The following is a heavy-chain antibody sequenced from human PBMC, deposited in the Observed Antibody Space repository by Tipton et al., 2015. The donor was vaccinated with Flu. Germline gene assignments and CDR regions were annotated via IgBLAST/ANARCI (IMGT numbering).Heavy chain of an antibody. CDR3: ARDGAGYNGAFDM. CDR1: GYTFTAHY. D-gene: IGHD5-24*01. CDR2: INPNDNGT. Sequence: QLVQSGAEVKKPGASVKVSCQGSGYTFTAHYMHWVRQAPGQGLEWMGWINPNDNGTRYPQKFQGRVTMTRDTSISTVYMELSRLSSDDTAVYYCARDGAGYNGAFDMWGQGTMVTVSS. J-gene: IGHJ3*02. V-gene: IGHV1-2*02.